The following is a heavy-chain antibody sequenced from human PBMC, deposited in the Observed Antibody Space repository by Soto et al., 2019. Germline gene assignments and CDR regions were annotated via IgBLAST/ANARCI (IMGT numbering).Heavy chain of an antibody. CDR2: IIPIFGTA. V-gene: IGHV1-69*13. CDR3: ARGPRFLEWQKIWFDP. J-gene: IGHJ5*02. CDR1: GGTFSSFA. Sequence: SVKVSCKASGGTFSSFAISWVRQAPGQGLEWMGGIIPIFGTANYAQKFQGRVTITADESTSTAYMELSSLRSEDTAVYYGARGPRFLEWQKIWFDPWGQGTLVTVSS. D-gene: IGHD3-3*01.